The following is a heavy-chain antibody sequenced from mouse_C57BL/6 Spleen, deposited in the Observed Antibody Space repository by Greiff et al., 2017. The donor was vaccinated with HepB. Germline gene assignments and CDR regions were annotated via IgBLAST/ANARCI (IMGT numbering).Heavy chain of an antibody. D-gene: IGHD1-1*01. V-gene: IGHV1-64*01. Sequence: QVQLKQPGAELVKPGASVKLSCKASGYTFTSYWMHWVKQRPGQGLEWIGMIHPNSGSTNYNEKFKSKATLTVDKSSSTAYMQLSSLTSEDSAVYYCAPDYYGSNPFAYWGQGTLVTVSA. CDR1: GYTFTSYW. J-gene: IGHJ3*01. CDR2: IHPNSGST. CDR3: APDYYGSNPFAY.